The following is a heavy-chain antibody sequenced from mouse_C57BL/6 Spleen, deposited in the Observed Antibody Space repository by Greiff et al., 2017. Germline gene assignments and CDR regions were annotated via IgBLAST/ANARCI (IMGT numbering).Heavy chain of an antibody. V-gene: IGHV1-69*01. CDR3: ARGWDGGEYFDV. Sequence: VQLQQPGAELVMPGASVKLSCKASGYTFTSYWMHWVKQRPGQGLEWIGEIDPSDSYTNYNQKFKGKSTLTVDKSSSTAYMQLSSLTSEDSAVYYCARGWDGGEYFDVWGTGTTVTVSS. CDR2: IDPSDSYT. D-gene: IGHD4-1*01. J-gene: IGHJ1*03. CDR1: GYTFTSYW.